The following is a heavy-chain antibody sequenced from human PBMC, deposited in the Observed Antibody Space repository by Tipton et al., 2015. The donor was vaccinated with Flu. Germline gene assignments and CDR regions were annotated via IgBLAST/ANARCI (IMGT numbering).Heavy chain of an antibody. CDR1: GGSISSYY. Sequence: TLSLTCTVSGGSISSYYWSWIRQPPGKGLEWIGYIYYSGSTNYNPSLKSRVTISVDTSKNQFSLKRSSVTPADTAVYYCARRDSGYDPEGYWGQGTLVTVSS. CDR3: ARRDSGYDPEGY. D-gene: IGHD5-12*01. J-gene: IGHJ4*02. CDR2: IYYSGST. V-gene: IGHV4-59*01.